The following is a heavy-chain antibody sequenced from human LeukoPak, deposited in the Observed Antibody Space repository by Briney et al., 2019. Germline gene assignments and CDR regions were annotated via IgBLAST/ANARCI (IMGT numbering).Heavy chain of an antibody. CDR1: GFTFSSYA. J-gene: IGHJ3*02. CDR3: AGSRGSGWYWAFDI. D-gene: IGHD6-19*01. Sequence: GGSLRLSCAASGFTFSSYAMHWVRQAPGKGLEWVAVISYDGSNKYYADSVKGRFTISRDNSKNTLYLQMNSLRAEDTAVYYCAGSRGSGWYWAFDIWGQGTMVTVSS. CDR2: ISYDGSNK. V-gene: IGHV3-30*04.